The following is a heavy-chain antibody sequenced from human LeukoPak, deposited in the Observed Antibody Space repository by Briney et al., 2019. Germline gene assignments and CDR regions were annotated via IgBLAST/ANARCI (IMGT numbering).Heavy chain of an antibody. CDR2: IYYSGST. V-gene: IGHV4-59*01. CDR3: ARAPRELRFLERGCYMDV. CDR1: GGSISSYY. J-gene: IGHJ6*03. Sequence: PSETLPLTCTVSGGSISSYYWSWIRQPPGKGLEWIGYIYYSGSTNYNPSLKSRVTISVDTSKNQFSLKLSSVTAADTAVYYCARAPRELRFLERGCYMDVWGKGTTVTVSS. D-gene: IGHD3-3*01.